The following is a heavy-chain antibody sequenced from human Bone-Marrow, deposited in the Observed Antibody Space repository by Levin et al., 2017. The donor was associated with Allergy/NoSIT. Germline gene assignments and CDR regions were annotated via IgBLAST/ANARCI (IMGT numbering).Heavy chain of an antibody. CDR1: GDSITSGGYF. D-gene: IGHD5-18*01. Sequence: SETLSLTCTVSGDSITSGGYFWNWIRQPAGTGLEWIGRVYISGSTDYNPSLRNRVTISIDTSRNQFSLNLKSATATDTAVYYCARDRDSYGYHDSWGQGSLVIVSS. J-gene: IGHJ4*02. V-gene: IGHV4-61*02. CDR2: VYISGST. CDR3: ARDRDSYGYHDS.